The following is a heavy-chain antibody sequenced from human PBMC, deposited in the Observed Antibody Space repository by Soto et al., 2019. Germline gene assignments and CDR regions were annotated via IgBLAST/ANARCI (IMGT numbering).Heavy chain of an antibody. CDR1: GLTFSSYA. J-gene: IGHJ5*02. V-gene: IGHV3-30-3*01. CDR2: ISYDGSNK. Sequence: GGSLRLSCAASGLTFSSYAMHWVRQAPGKGLEWVAVISYDGSNKYYADSVKGRFTISRDNSKNTLYLQMNSLRAEDTAVYYCASLDDFWSGYPDSNWFDPWGQGT. CDR3: ASLDDFWSGYPDSNWFDP. D-gene: IGHD3-3*01.